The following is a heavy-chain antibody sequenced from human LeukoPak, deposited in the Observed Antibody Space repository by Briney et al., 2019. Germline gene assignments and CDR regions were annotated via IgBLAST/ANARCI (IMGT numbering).Heavy chain of an antibody. D-gene: IGHD6-6*01. CDR3: AGSKPIAARPGRWYFDY. J-gene: IGHJ4*02. Sequence: PSETLSLTCAVYGGSFSGYYWSWIRQPPGKGLEWIGEINHSGSTNYNPSLKSRVTISVDTSKNQFSLKLSSVTAADTAVYYCAGSKPIAARPGRWYFDYWGQGTLVAVSS. V-gene: IGHV4-34*01. CDR2: INHSGST. CDR1: GGSFSGYY.